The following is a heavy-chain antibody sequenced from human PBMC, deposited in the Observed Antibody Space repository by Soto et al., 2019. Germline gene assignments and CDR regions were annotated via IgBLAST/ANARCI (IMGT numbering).Heavy chain of an antibody. CDR1: GGTFSSYA. CDR3: ARNGASSYSSSWAPSRRWGTTFYYYGMDV. Sequence: ASVKVSCKASGGTFSSYAISWVRQAPGQGLEWMGGIIPIFGTANYAQKFQGRVTITADESTGTAYMELSSLRSEDTAVYYCARNGASSYSSSWAPSRRWGTTFYYYGMDVWGQWTTVTVSS. J-gene: IGHJ6*02. D-gene: IGHD6-13*01. V-gene: IGHV1-69*13. CDR2: IIPIFGTA.